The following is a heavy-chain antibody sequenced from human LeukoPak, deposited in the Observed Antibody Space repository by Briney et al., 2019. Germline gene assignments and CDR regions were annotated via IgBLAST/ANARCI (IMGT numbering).Heavy chain of an antibody. Sequence: QSGRSLRLSCAASGFIFSSYGMHWVRQAPGKGLEWVSAISGSGGSTYYADSVKGRFTISRDNSKNTLYLQMNSLRAEDTAVYYCAKVAGIQLWSGLVGYYGMDVWGQGTTVTVSS. CDR1: GFIFSSYG. V-gene: IGHV3-23*01. CDR2: ISGSGGST. J-gene: IGHJ6*02. CDR3: AKVAGIQLWSGLVGYYGMDV. D-gene: IGHD5-18*01.